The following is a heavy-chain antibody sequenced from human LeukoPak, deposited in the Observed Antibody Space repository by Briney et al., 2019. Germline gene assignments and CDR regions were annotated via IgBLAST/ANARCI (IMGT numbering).Heavy chain of an antibody. CDR1: GYTFTGHY. Sequence: ASVKVSCKASGYTFTGHYMQWVRQAPGQGLEWMGWISPNSGDTLHAQKFQGRVTMARGTSINTAYMELSNLRSDDTAVYYCARARQGAGTYAFDIWGQGTMVTVSS. J-gene: IGHJ3*02. V-gene: IGHV1-2*02. CDR2: ISPNSGDT. CDR3: ARARQGAGTYAFDI. D-gene: IGHD6-13*01.